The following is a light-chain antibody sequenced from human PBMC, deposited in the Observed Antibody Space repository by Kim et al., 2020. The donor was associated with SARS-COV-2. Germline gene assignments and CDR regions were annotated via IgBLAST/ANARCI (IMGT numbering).Light chain of an antibody. CDR3: QQYKSYWT. CDR1: QSISSW. J-gene: IGKJ1*01. CDR2: KAS. V-gene: IGKV1-5*03. Sequence: DIQMTQSPSTLSASVGDRVTITCRASQSISSWLAWYQQKPGKAPKVLIHKASSLESGVPSRFYGSGSGTEFTLTISSLQPDDFATYYCQQYKSYWTFGQGTKVDIK.